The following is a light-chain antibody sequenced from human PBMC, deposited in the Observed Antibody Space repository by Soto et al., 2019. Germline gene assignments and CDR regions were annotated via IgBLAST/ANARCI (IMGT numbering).Light chain of an antibody. CDR1: QSISSR. Sequence: DIQMTQSPSTLSASVGDRVTITCRASQSISSRLAWYQQKPGKAPNLLIYKASNLESGVPSRFSGSGSGTEFTLTLSSLQPDDSATYYCQQYNSYSRTFGQGTKVE. CDR2: KAS. J-gene: IGKJ1*01. V-gene: IGKV1-5*03. CDR3: QQYNSYSRT.